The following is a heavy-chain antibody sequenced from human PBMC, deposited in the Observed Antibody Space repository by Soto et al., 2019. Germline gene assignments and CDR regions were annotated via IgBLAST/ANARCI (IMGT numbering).Heavy chain of an antibody. J-gene: IGHJ4*02. D-gene: IGHD1-26*01. CDR1: GFTFSSYG. V-gene: IGHV3-30*18. CDR3: AKDKGIVGATPHY. Sequence: QVQLVESGGGVVQPGRSLRLSCAASGFTFSSYGMHWFRQAPGKGLEWVAVISYDGSNKYYADSVKGRFTISRDNSKNTLYPQMKSLRAEHTAVYYCAKDKGIVGATPHYWGQGTLVTVSS. CDR2: ISYDGSNK.